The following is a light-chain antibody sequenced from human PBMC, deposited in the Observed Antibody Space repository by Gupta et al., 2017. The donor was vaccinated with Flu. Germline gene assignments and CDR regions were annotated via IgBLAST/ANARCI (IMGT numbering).Light chain of an antibody. CDR2: KDS. CDR1: PLVTSY. V-gene: IGLV3-27*01. J-gene: IGLJ3*02. CDR3: YTTADNNWV. Sequence: SYELTLPSSVSVSPAPTARITCSADPLVTSYVRGFQQRPGQARVVVIYKDSGRPSGIPGRFAGSSSGTTVTLTINGAQVDDEADYYCYTTADNNWVFGGGTKLTVL.